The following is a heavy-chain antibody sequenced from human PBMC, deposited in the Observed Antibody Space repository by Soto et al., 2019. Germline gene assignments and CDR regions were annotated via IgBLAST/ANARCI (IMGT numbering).Heavy chain of an antibody. V-gene: IGHV4-4*02. CDR3: ARGAVLRYFDWLPHPAYYFDY. J-gene: IGHJ4*02. CDR1: GGSISSSNW. Sequence: PSETLSLTCAVSGGSISSSNWWSWVRQPPGKGLEWIGEIYHSGSTNYNPSLKSRVTISVDKSKNQFSLKLSSVTAADTAVYYCARGAVLRYFDWLPHPAYYFDYWGQGTLVTVSS. CDR2: IYHSGST. D-gene: IGHD3-9*01.